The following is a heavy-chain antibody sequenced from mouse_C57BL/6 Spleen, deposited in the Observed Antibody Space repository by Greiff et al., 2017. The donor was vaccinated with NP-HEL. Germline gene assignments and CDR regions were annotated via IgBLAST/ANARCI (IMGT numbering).Heavy chain of an antibody. J-gene: IGHJ4*01. CDR1: GYTFTDYN. V-gene: IGHV1-18*01. D-gene: IGHD3-3*01. CDR2: INPNNGGT. CDR3: ARSRDEGYAMDY. Sequence: EVQLVESGPELVKPGASVKIPCKASGYTFTDYNMDWVKQSHGKSLEWIGDINPNNGGTIYNQKFKGKATLTVDKSSSTAYMELRSLTSEDTAVYYCARSRDEGYAMDYWGQGTSVTVSS.